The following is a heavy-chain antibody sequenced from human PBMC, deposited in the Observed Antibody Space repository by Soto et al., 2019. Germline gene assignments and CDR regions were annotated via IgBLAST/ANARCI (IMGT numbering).Heavy chain of an antibody. CDR2: IWYDGSNK. CDR3: ARAEEYAYYFDY. D-gene: IGHD2-2*01. CDR1: GFTFSSYG. J-gene: IGHJ4*02. Sequence: QVQLVESGGGVVQPGRSLRLSCAASGFTFSSYGMHWVRQAPGKGLEWVAVIWYDGSNKYYADSVKGRFTISRDNSKNTLYLQMNSLRAEDTAVYYGARAEEYAYYFDYWGQGTLVTVSS. V-gene: IGHV3-33*01.